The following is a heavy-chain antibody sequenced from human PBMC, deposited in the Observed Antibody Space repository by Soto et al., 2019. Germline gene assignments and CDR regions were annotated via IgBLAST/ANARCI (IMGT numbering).Heavy chain of an antibody. D-gene: IGHD3-10*01. CDR1: GGSISSYD. CDR3: ARDRGYPETYGMDV. V-gene: IGHV4-59*01. CDR2: IYDSGSS. Sequence: QVQLQESGPGLVKPSETLSLTCTVSGGSISSYDWSWIRQPPGTGLEWLGYIYDSGSSNYNPSLNRRVTIPVEKSKNQSSLKPSSVTAADTAVYYCARDRGYPETYGMDVWGQGTTVTVSS. J-gene: IGHJ6*02.